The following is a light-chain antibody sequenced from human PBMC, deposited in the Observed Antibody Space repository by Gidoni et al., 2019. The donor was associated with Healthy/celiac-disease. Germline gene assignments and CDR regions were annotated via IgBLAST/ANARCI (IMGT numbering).Light chain of an antibody. Sequence: ETVMTQSPATLSVSPGGRATLSCRASQSVSSNLAWYQQKPGQAPRLLIYGASTRATGIPARFSGSGSGTEFTLTISSLQSEDFAVYYCQQYNNWPGTFGQGTKLEIK. CDR3: QQYNNWPGT. CDR1: QSVSSN. J-gene: IGKJ2*02. CDR2: GAS. V-gene: IGKV3-15*01.